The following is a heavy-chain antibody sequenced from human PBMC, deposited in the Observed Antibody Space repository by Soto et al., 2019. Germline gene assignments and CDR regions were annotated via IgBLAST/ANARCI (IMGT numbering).Heavy chain of an antibody. D-gene: IGHD3-16*01. CDR3: ARGGTPIDY. CDR1: GYTFTSYG. J-gene: IGHJ4*02. Sequence: QVQLVQSGAEVKKPGASVKVSCKASGYTFTSYGISWVRQAPGQGLEWMGWISAYNGNTNYAQKLQGRVTMTTDTXXXXXXXXXXXXXXXXXXXXXCARGGTPIDYWGQGTLVTVSS. V-gene: IGHV1-18*01. CDR2: ISAYNGNT.